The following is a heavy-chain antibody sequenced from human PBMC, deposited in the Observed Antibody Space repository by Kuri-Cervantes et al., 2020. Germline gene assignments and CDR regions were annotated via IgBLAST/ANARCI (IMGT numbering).Heavy chain of an antibody. Sequence: GGSLRLSCAASGFTFGNYAMSWVRQAPGKGLEWVSAITDSGGDTFHADSVKGRFTISRDNSKNTLYLQVNFLRAEDTAVYYCAKGSSSSRPYYFEYWGQGTLVTVSS. CDR3: AKGSSSSRPYYFEY. J-gene: IGHJ4*02. CDR1: GFTFGNYA. D-gene: IGHD6-13*01. V-gene: IGHV3-23*01. CDR2: ITDSGGDT.